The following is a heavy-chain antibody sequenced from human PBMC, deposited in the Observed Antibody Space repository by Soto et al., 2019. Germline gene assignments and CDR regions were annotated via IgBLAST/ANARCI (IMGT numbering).Heavy chain of an antibody. CDR3: ARDGLYGMDV. J-gene: IGHJ6*02. CDR2: IWYDGSNK. V-gene: IGHV3-33*01. Sequence: QVQLVESGGGVVQPGRSLRLSCAASGFTFSSYGMHWVRQAPGKGLEWVAVIWYDGSNKYYADSVKGRFTISRDNSKNTLYLQMHSLRAEDTDVYYCARDGLYGMDVWGQGTTVTVSS. CDR1: GFTFSSYG.